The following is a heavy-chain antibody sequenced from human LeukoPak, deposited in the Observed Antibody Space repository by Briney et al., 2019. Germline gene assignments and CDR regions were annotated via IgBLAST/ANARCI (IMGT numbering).Heavy chain of an antibody. V-gene: IGHV3-30*14. Sequence: PGRSLRLSCAASGFTFSSYAMHWVRQAPGKGLEWVAVISYDGSNKYYADSVKGRFTISRDNSKNTLYLQMSSLRAEDTAVYYCASEVGSSTNYWGQGTLVTVSS. J-gene: IGHJ4*02. D-gene: IGHD1-26*01. CDR2: ISYDGSNK. CDR1: GFTFSSYA. CDR3: ASEVGSSTNY.